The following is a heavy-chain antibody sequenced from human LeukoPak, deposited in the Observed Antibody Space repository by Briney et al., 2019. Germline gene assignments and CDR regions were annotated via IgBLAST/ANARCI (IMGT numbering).Heavy chain of an antibody. V-gene: IGHV1-2*02. D-gene: IGHD3-10*01. Sequence: ASVKVSCKGSRYTFTGYYLHGVRQAPGPGLGGVGWINPNSGGTNYAQQFQGRATMTRDTSISTAYMELSRLRSDDTAGYYCARDRITMVRGVLHNWFDPWGQGTRVTVSS. CDR2: INPNSGGT. CDR3: ARDRITMVRGVLHNWFDP. J-gene: IGHJ5*02. CDR1: RYTFTGYY.